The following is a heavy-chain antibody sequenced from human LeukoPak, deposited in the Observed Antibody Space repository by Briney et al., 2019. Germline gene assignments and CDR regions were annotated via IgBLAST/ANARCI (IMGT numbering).Heavy chain of an antibody. CDR2: ISGSGGST. Sequence: GGSLRLSCAASGFTFSSYAMSWVRQAPGKGLEWVSAISGSGGSTHYADSVKGRFTISRDNSKNTLYLQMNSLRAEDTAVYFCTKVRLSNLYYYYGMDVWGQGTTVTVSS. V-gene: IGHV3-23*01. CDR1: GFTFSSYA. D-gene: IGHD2-21*02. CDR3: TKVRLSNLYYYYGMDV. J-gene: IGHJ6*02.